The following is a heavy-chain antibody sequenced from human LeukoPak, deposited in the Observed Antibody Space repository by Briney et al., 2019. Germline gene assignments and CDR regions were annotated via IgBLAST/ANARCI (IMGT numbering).Heavy chain of an antibody. CDR3: ARVGDGYLFDY. CDR1: GGTFSSYA. V-gene: IGHV1-69*01. J-gene: IGHJ4*02. CDR2: ILPIFGTA. D-gene: IGHD5-24*01. Sequence: SVKVSCKASGGTFSSYAISWVRQAHGQGLEWMGGILPIFGTANYAQKFQGRVTITADESTSTAYMELSSLRSEDTAVYYCARVGDGYLFDYWGQGTLVTVSS.